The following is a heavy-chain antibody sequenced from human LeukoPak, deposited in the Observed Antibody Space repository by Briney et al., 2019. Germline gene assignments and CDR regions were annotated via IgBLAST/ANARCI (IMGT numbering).Heavy chain of an antibody. CDR3: ATPYYYGSGSYWPFDY. CDR1: GFTFSTYS. D-gene: IGHD3-10*01. J-gene: IGHJ4*02. V-gene: IGHV3-21*01. CDR2: ISSSSSYI. Sequence: GGSLRLSCAASGFTFSTYSMNWVRQAPGKGLEWVSSISSSSSYIYYADSVKGRFTISRDNSKNTLYLQMNSLRAEDTAVYYCATPYYYGSGSYWPFDYWGQGTLVTVSS.